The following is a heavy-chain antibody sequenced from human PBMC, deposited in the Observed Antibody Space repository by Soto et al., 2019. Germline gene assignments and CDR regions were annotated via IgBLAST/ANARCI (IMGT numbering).Heavy chain of an antibody. CDR1: GGTFSSYA. CDR3: ARACSGGSCYYYYYGMDV. CDR2: IIPIFGTA. D-gene: IGHD2-15*01. V-gene: IGHV1-69*01. J-gene: IGHJ6*02. Sequence: QVQLVQSGAEVKKPGSSVKVSCKASGGTFSSYAISWVRQAPGQGLEWMGGIIPIFGTANYAQKFQGRVTITADESMSTAYMELSSLRSEDTAVYYCARACSGGSCYYYYYGMDVWGQGTTVTVSS.